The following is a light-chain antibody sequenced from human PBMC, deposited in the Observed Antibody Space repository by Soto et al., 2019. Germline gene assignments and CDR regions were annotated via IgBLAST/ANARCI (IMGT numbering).Light chain of an antibody. Sequence: EIVMTQSPATLSVSPGERATLSCRASQSVSSNLAWYQQKPGQAPRLLIYGASNRATGIPARFSGSGSGTEFTITISSLQSEDFAVYYCQQYNNWHTLTFGGGTKVEIK. V-gene: IGKV3-15*01. J-gene: IGKJ4*01. CDR2: GAS. CDR3: QQYNNWHTLT. CDR1: QSVSSN.